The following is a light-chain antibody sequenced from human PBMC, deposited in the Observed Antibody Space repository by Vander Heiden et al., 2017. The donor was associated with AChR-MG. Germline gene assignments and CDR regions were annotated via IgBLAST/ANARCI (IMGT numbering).Light chain of an antibody. CDR2: EVS. V-gene: IGLV2-23*02. CDR3: CSYAGSSTPVV. J-gene: IGLJ2*01. Sequence: QSALTQPAPVSGSPGQSITISCTGTSSDVGSYNLVSWYQQHPGKAPELMIYEVSKRPSGVSNRFSGSKSGNTASLTISGLQAEDEADYYCCSYAGSSTPVVFGGGTKLTVL. CDR1: SSDVGSYNL.